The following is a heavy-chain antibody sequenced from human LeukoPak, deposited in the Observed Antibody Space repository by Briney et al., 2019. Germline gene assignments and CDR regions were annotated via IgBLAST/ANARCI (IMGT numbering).Heavy chain of an antibody. Sequence: SETLSLTCTVSGGSISSYYWSWIRQPPGKGLEWIGYIYYSGSTNYNPSLKSRVTISVDTSKNQFSLKLSSVTAADTAVYYCARWGYSYGRYYFDYWGQGTLVTVSS. D-gene: IGHD5-18*01. CDR2: IYYSGST. CDR3: ARWGYSYGRYYFDY. CDR1: GGSISSYY. V-gene: IGHV4-59*01. J-gene: IGHJ4*02.